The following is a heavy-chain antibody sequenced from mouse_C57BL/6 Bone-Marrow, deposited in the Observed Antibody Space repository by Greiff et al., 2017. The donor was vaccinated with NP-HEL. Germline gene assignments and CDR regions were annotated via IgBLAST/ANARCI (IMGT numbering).Heavy chain of an antibody. V-gene: IGHV1-59*01. CDR2: IDPSDSYT. CDR1: GYTFTSYW. J-gene: IGHJ2*01. Sequence: QVQLQQSGAELVRPGTSVKLSCKASGYTFTSYWMHWVKQRPGQGLEWIGVIDPSDSYTNYNQKFKGKATLTVDTSSSTAYMQVSSLTSEDSAVYYCAKIPTWGQGTTLTVSS. CDR3: AKIPT.